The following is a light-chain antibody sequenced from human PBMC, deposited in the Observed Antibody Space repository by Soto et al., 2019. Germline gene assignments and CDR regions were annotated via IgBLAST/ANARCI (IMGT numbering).Light chain of an antibody. CDR1: SGDIGSYNR. J-gene: IGLJ1*01. Sequence: QSALTQPASVSGSPGQSITISCTGTSGDIGSYNRVSWYQQHPGKAPKLIIYEVTDRPSGVSNRFSGSKSGNTASLTISGLQAGDEAEYYCSSYTNINTRACVFGTGTRSPS. CDR3: SSYTNINTRACV. CDR2: EVT. V-gene: IGLV2-14*01.